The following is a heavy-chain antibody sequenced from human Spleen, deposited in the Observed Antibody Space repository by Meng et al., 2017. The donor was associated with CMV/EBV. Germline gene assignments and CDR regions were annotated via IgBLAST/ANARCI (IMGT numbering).Heavy chain of an antibody. D-gene: IGHD2-15*01. CDR1: GFTFSSYG. CDR3: ARIPYCSGGSCHFDP. Sequence: GGSLRLSCAASGFTFSSYGMHWVRQAPGKGLEWVAFIRFDGNNKYYADFLKGRFTISRDNSKNTLYLQMNSLRAEDTAVYYCARIPYCSGGSCHFDPWGQGTLVTVSS. CDR2: IRFDGNNK. J-gene: IGHJ5*02. V-gene: IGHV3-30*02.